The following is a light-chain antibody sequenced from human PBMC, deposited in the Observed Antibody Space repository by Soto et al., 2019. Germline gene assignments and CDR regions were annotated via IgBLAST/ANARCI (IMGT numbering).Light chain of an antibody. CDR2: HVS. Sequence: QSVLTQPASVSGPPGQSITISCTGTSSDVGAYNYVSWYQQYPGKAPRLIIYHVSNLPSGVSDRFSGSKSGSSASLTISGLRAEDEADYYCSSYTSTSTYVFGTGTKVTVL. V-gene: IGLV2-14*01. CDR1: SSDVGAYNY. J-gene: IGLJ1*01. CDR3: SSYTSTSTYV.